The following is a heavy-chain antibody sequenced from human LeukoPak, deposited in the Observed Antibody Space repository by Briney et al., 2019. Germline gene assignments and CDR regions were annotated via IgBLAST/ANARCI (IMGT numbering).Heavy chain of an antibody. CDR3: AAVVFGPPYHYHGMDV. CDR2: IVVCSGNT. Sequence: GASVKVSCKASGFTDSGSAMQWVRQARGQRLEWRGWIVVCSGNTNYAQNFQERVTITRDMSTRTAYMELSSLRSEDTAVYYCAAVVFGPPYHYHGMDVWGQGTTVTVSS. J-gene: IGHJ6*02. V-gene: IGHV1-58*02. D-gene: IGHD3-10*01. CDR1: GFTDSGSA.